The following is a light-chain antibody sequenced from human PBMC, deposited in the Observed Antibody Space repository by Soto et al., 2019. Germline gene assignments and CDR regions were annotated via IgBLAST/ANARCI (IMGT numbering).Light chain of an antibody. CDR2: KAS. CDR3: QQYNGYSAT. Sequence: DIQMTQSPSTLSASVGDRVTITCRASQSISSWLAWYQQKPGKAPTLLIFKASSLESGVPSRFSGSGSGTQLTLTISSLQPDDFPTYYCQQYNGYSATFGGGTKVEIK. V-gene: IGKV1-5*03. J-gene: IGKJ4*01. CDR1: QSISSW.